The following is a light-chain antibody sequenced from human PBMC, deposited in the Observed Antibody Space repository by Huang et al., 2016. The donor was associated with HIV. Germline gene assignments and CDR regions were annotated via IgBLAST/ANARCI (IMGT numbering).Light chain of an antibody. CDR1: QSVRNN. Sequence: EIVMTQSPATLSVSPGERATLPCRASQSVRNNLAWYQQKPGQAPRLLIYGTSTRATGIPARFSGSGSGTQFTLTISSLQSEDFAVYYCQQYNNWCTFGQGTRLEIK. CDR3: QQYNNWCT. CDR2: GTS. V-gene: IGKV3-15*01. J-gene: IGKJ5*01.